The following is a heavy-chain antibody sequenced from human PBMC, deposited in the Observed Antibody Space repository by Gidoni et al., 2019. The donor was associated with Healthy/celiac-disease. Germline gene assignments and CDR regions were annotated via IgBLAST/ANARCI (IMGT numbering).Heavy chain of an antibody. CDR2: IYYSGST. Sequence: QLQLQESGPGLVKPSETLSLPCTVSGGSISSSSYYWGWIRQPPGKGLEWIGSIYYSGSTYYNPSLKSRVTISVDTSKNQFSLKLSSVTAADTAVYYCARLMTTVTTIWFDPWGQGTLVTVSS. V-gene: IGHV4-39*01. D-gene: IGHD4-4*01. J-gene: IGHJ5*02. CDR3: ARLMTTVTTIWFDP. CDR1: GGSISSSSYY.